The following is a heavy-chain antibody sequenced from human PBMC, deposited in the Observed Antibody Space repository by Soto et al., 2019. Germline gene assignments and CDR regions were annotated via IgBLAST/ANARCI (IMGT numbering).Heavy chain of an antibody. CDR3: ARDASVPDSSGYFDY. Sequence: ASVKVSCKASGYTFTSYGISWVRQAPGQGLEWMGWISAYKGNTNYAQKLQGRVTMTTDTSTSTGYRELRSLRSDDTAVYYGARDASVPDSSGYFDYWGQGTLVTVSS. CDR2: ISAYKGNT. D-gene: IGHD3-22*01. V-gene: IGHV1-18*01. CDR1: GYTFTSYG. J-gene: IGHJ4*02.